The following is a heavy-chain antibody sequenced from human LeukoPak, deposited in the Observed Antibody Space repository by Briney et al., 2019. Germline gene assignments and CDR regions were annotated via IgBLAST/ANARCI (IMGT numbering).Heavy chain of an antibody. CDR1: EFTFSNYV. Sequence: GGSLRLSCAASEFTFSNYVMNWVRQAPGKGLEWVSSIRQSGDITYYADSVKGRFTISRDSSKNTLSLQMNSLSREDTAIYYCVRRGGSDGWGAFDIWGQGTVVTVSS. V-gene: IGHV3-23*01. CDR3: VRRGGSDGWGAFDI. CDR2: IRQSGDIT. J-gene: IGHJ3*02. D-gene: IGHD5-24*01.